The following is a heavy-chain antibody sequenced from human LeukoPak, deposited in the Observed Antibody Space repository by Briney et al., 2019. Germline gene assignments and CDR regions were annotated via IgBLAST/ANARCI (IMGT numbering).Heavy chain of an antibody. J-gene: IGHJ5*02. CDR1: GGSFSGYY. D-gene: IGHD3-10*01. CDR3: ARITTMVRGVSPWFDP. V-gene: IGHV4-34*01. CDR2: INHSGST. Sequence: PSETLSLTCAVYGGSFSGYYWSWIRQPPGKGLEWIGEINHSGSTNYNPSLKSRVTISVDTSKNQFSLKLSSVTVADTAVYYCARITTMVRGVSPWFDPWGQGTLVTVSS.